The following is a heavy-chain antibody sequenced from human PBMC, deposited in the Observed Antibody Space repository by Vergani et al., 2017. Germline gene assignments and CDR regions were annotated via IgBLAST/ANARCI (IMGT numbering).Heavy chain of an antibody. CDR3: ARALLGYCGGDCYPGY. CDR1: GYTFTTYG. CDR2: INTNTGNP. D-gene: IGHD2-21*02. J-gene: IGHJ4*02. V-gene: IGHV7-4-1*02. Sequence: QVQLLQSGSELKTPGASVKVSCKASGYTFTTYGLSWVRQAPGQGLEWMGWINTNTGNPTYAQGFTGRFVFSLASSVSTSYLQISSLKSEDAAVSFCARALLGYCGGDCYPGYWGQGTLVTVSS.